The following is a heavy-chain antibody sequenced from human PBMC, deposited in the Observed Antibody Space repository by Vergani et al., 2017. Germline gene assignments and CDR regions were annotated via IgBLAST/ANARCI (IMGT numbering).Heavy chain of an antibody. CDR3: AREYSYSSAWPYFDS. CDR2: ISFDGNKK. J-gene: IGHJ4*02. CDR1: GFACGGYG. Sequence: QVQLVESGGGMVQPGRSLRLSCAASGFACGGYGMHWVRQAPGKGLEWVASISFDGNKKDYTDSVKGRFTISRDSSNTLYLQMDRLTVEDTAIYFCAREYSYSSAWPYFDSRGQGTLVTVSS. V-gene: IGHV3-30*03. D-gene: IGHD3-22*01.